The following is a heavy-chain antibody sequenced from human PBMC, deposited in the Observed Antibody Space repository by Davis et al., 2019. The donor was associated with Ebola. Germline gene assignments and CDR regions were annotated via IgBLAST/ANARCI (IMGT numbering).Heavy chain of an antibody. D-gene: IGHD6-6*01. J-gene: IGHJ6*02. V-gene: IGHV5-51*01. CDR3: ARHGIAARPRYYYYGMDV. CDR2: ILPGDSDT. Sequence: KVSCKASGYSFTSFWIGWVRQPPGQGLEWMGAILPGDSDTRYSPSFQGQVTISADKSISTAYLQWSSLKASDTAMYYCARHGIAARPRYYYYGMDVWGQGTTVTVSS. CDR1: GYSFTSFW.